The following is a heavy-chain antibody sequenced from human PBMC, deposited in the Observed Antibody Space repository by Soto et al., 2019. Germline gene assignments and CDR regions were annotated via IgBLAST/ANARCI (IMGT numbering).Heavy chain of an antibody. CDR1: GGSFSSYY. J-gene: IGHJ5*02. D-gene: IGHD5-18*01. CDR2: IYYTGSA. V-gene: IGHV4-59*01. Sequence: PSETLSLTCTVSGGSFSSYYWTWIRQPPGKGLECIGYIYYTGSANYSPSLKSRITISVDTAKNQFSLKLSSVTAADTAVYYCARGGMYTAVVTNWFDPWGQGTLVTVSS. CDR3: ARGGMYTAVVTNWFDP.